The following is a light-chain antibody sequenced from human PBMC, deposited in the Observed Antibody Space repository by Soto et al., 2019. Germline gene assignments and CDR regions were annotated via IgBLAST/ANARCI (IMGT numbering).Light chain of an antibody. CDR3: CSFTRSNSLV. CDR2: EVS. Sequence: QSALTQPASVSGSPGQSITISCTGTTSDVGGYNYVSWYQQHPDRAPKLMIYEVSDRPSGVSSRFSGSKSGNTASLTISGLQAEDEAYYYCCSFTRSNSLVFGGGTKLTVL. J-gene: IGLJ2*01. CDR1: TSDVGGYNY. V-gene: IGLV2-14*01.